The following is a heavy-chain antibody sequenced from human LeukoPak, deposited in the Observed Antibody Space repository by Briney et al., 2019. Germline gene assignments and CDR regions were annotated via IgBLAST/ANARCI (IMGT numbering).Heavy chain of an antibody. CDR3: ARVYYYDSSGYNQDAFDI. J-gene: IGHJ3*02. CDR1: GGSISSYY. Sequence: SETLSLTCTVSGGSISSYYWSWIRQPPGKGLEWIGYIYYSGSTNYNPSLKSRVTISVDTSKNQFSLKLSSVTAADTAVYYCARVYYYDSSGYNQDAFDIWGQGTMVTVSS. CDR2: IYYSGST. V-gene: IGHV4-59*01. D-gene: IGHD3-22*01.